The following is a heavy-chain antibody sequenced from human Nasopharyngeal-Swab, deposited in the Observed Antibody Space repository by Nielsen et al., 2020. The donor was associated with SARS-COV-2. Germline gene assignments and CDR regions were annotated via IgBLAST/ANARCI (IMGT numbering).Heavy chain of an antibody. J-gene: IGHJ4*02. CDR3: AKGGYSGYDSLDY. CDR1: GFTFSSYA. V-gene: IGHV3-23*03. D-gene: IGHD5-12*01. Sequence: GESLKISCAASGFTFSSYAMSWVRQAPGKGLERVSVIYSGGSSTYYADSVKGRFTISRDNSKNTLYLQMNSLRAEDTAVYYCAKGGYSGYDSLDYWGQGTLVTVSS. CDR2: IYSGGSST.